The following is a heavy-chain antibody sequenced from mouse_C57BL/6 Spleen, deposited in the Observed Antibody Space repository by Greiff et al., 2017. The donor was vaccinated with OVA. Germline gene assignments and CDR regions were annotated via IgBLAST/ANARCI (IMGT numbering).Heavy chain of an antibody. CDR2: ISYSGST. CDR3: ARDYGNPAWFAY. J-gene: IGHJ3*01. Sequence: EVKLLESGPGMVKPSQSLSLTCTVTGYSITSGYDWHWIRHFPGNKLEWMGYISYSGSTNYNPSLKSRISITHDTSKNHFFLKLNSVTTEDTATYYCARDYGNPAWFAYWGQGTLVTVSA. V-gene: IGHV3-1*01. CDR1: GYSITSGYD. D-gene: IGHD2-1*01.